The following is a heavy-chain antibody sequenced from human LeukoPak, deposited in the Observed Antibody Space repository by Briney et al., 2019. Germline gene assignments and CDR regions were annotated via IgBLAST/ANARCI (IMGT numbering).Heavy chain of an antibody. D-gene: IGHD5-18*01. Sequence: SETLSLTCTVSGGSISSGGYYWSWIRQPPGKGLEWIGSIYYSGSTYYNPSLKSRVTISVDTSKNQFSLKLSSVTAADTAVYYCARDSYQYYFDYWGQGTLVTVSS. CDR2: IYYSGST. V-gene: IGHV4-39*07. CDR1: GGSISSGGYY. J-gene: IGHJ4*02. CDR3: ARDSYQYYFDY.